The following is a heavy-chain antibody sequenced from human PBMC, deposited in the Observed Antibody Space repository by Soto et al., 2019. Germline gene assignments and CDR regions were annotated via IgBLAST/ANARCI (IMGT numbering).Heavy chain of an antibody. CDR2: IHYSGDT. CDR1: GASIYGYY. D-gene: IGHD3-22*01. J-gene: IGHJ4*02. V-gene: IGHV4-59*01. CDR3: AIVAAHSDRGGYFSHHRDS. Sequence: QVQLQESGPGLVKPSETLSLTCSVSGASIYGYYWSWIRQPPGKGLEWIGYIHYSGDTNYNPSLRGRVDVSMDTSTNGVCLRLTAMTAADTAVYYCAIVAAHSDRGGYFSHHRDSWGQGTLVTVSS.